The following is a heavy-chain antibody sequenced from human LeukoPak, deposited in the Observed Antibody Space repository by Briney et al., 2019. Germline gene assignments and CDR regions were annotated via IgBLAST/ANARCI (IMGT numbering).Heavy chain of an antibody. V-gene: IGHV3-11*01. J-gene: IGHJ3*02. CDR3: ARATYDSSAVDAFDI. CDR2: TNTAGNTI. D-gene: IGHD3-22*01. CDR1: GFTFRAYF. Sequence: PGGSLRLSCAASGFTFRAYFMSWIRQAPGKGLEWVAYTNTAGNTIYYADSMKGRFTISRDNAKNSLYLQMNTLRAEDTAVYYCARATYDSSAVDAFDIWGQGTMVTVSP.